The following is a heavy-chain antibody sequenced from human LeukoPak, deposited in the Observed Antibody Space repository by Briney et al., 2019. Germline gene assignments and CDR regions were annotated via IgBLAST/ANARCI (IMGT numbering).Heavy chain of an antibody. CDR1: GFTFSSYA. V-gene: IGHV3-30-3*01. D-gene: IGHD3-10*01. CDR2: ISYDGSNK. J-gene: IGHJ4*02. CDR3: ARDPSRLLSFLFDY. Sequence: AGGSLRLSCAASGFTFSSYAMHRVRQAPGKGLEWVAVISYDGSNKYYADSVKGRFTISRDNSKNTLYLQMNSLRAEDTAVYYCARDPSRLLSFLFDYWGQGTLVTVSS.